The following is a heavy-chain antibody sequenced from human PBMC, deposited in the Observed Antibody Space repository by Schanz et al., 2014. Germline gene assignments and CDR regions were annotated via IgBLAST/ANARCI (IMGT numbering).Heavy chain of an antibody. V-gene: IGHV1-3*04. CDR1: EYSFTSYS. D-gene: IGHD5-12*01. CDR2: INTGSGDT. CDR3: ARGVSGYGANYYFDY. J-gene: IGHJ4*02. Sequence: QVHLVQSGAEVKRPGASVKVSGKASEYSFTSYSMHWVRQAPGQRLEWMGWINTGSGDTKYSQNFQGRVTITRDTAASTAYMQLSSLRSEDTAVYSCARGVSGYGANYYFDYWGQGTLVTVSS.